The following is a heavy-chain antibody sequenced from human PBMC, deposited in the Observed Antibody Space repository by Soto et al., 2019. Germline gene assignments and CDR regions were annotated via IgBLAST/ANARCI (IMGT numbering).Heavy chain of an antibody. D-gene: IGHD1-26*01. V-gene: IGHV3-15*07. CDR3: TIHIVGATRPGFMDV. J-gene: IGHJ6*02. Sequence: GGSLRLSCAASGFTFSNAWMNWVRQAPGKGLEWVGRIKSKTDGGTTDYAAPVKGRFTISRDDSKNTLYLQMNSLKTEDTAVYYCTIHIVGATRPGFMDVWGQGTMVTVSS. CDR1: GFTFSNAW. CDR2: IKSKTDGGTT.